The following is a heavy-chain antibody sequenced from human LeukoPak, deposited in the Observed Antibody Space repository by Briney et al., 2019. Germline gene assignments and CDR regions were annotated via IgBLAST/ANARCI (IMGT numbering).Heavy chain of an antibody. D-gene: IGHD6-19*01. J-gene: IGHJ4*02. CDR3: ASLNRYSSGWYPSGFDY. CDR2: INHSGST. V-gene: IGHV4-34*01. Sequence: SETLSLTCAVYGGSFSGYYWSWIRQPPGKGLEWIGEINHSGSTNYNPSLKSRVTISVDTSKNQFSLKLSSVTAADTAVYYCASLNRYSSGWYPSGFDYWGQGTLVTVSS. CDR1: GGSFSGYY.